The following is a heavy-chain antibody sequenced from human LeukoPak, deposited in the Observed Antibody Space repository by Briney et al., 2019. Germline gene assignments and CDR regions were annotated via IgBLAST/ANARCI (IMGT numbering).Heavy chain of an antibody. Sequence: VASVKVSCKASGYTFTSYDINWVRQATGQGLEWMGWMNPNSGNTGYAQKFQGRVTMTRNTSISTAYMELSSLRSEDTAVYYCARDHAAAADTDYWGQGTLVTVSS. CDR3: ARDHAAAADTDY. D-gene: IGHD2-2*01. J-gene: IGHJ4*02. V-gene: IGHV1-8*01. CDR2: MNPNSGNT. CDR1: GYTFTSYD.